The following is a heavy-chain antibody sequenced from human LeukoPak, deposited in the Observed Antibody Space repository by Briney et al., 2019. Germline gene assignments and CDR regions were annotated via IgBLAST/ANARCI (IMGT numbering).Heavy chain of an antibody. D-gene: IGHD5-12*01. CDR2: ISSSSSYI. V-gene: IGHV3-21*01. CDR1: GFTFSSYS. J-gene: IGHJ4*02. CDR3: ARDIGATEGIGRYYFDY. Sequence: GGSLRLSCAASGFTFSSYSMNWVRQAPGKGLEWVSSISSSSSYIYYADSVKGRFTISRDNAKNSLYLQMNSLRAEDTAVYYCARDIGATEGIGRYYFDYWGQGTLVTVSS.